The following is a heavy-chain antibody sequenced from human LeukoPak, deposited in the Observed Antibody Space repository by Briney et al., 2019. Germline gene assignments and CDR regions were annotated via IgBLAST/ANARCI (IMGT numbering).Heavy chain of an antibody. V-gene: IGHV3-48*01. Sequence: GGSLRLSCAASGFTFSSYSMNWVRQAPGKGLEWVSYISSSSSTIYYADSVKGRFTISRDNAKNSLYLQVNSLRAEDTAVYYCARATGYSSSWYSEWGQGTLVTVSS. J-gene: IGHJ4*02. D-gene: IGHD6-13*01. CDR2: ISSSSSTI. CDR1: GFTFSSYS. CDR3: ARATGYSSSWYSE.